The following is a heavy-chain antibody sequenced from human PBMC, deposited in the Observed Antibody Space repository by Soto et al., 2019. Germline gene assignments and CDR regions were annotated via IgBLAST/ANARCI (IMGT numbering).Heavy chain of an antibody. D-gene: IGHD3-3*01. J-gene: IGHJ5*02. CDR1: GYTFTSYY. V-gene: IGHV1-46*03. CDR3: ARDPSITILGVVIISAFGWFDP. CDR2: INPSGGST. Sequence: ASVKVSCKASGYTFTSYYMHWVRQAPGQGREWMGIINPSGGSTSYAQKFQGRVTMTRDTSTSTVYMELSSLRSEDTAVYYCARDPSITILGVVIISAFGWFDPWGQGTLVTVSS.